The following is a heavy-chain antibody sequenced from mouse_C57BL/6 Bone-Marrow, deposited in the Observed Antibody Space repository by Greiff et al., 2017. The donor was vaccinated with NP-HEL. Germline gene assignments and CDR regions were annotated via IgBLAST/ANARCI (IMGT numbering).Heavy chain of an antibody. Sequence: EVQLQQSRPGLVKPSQSLSLTCSVTGYSITSGYYWNWIRQFPGNKLEWMGYISYDDSNNYNPSLKNRISITRDTSKNQFFLKLNSVTTEDTATYYCARDDGYSAWFAYWGQGTLVTVSA. CDR1: GYSITSGYY. D-gene: IGHD2-3*01. CDR3: ARDDGYSAWFAY. J-gene: IGHJ3*01. CDR2: ISYDDSN. V-gene: IGHV3-6*01.